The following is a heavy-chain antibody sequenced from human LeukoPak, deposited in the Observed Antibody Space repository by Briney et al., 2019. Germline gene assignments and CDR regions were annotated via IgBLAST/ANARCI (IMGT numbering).Heavy chain of an antibody. V-gene: IGHV1-46*01. CDR3: ARGVEDIVVVPAAKTPFDP. Sequence: ASVKVSCKASGGTFSSYAISWVRQAPGQGLEWMGIINPSGGSTSYAQKFQGRVTMTRDTSTSTVYMELSSLRSEDTAVYYCARGVEDIVVVPAAKTPFDPWGQGTLVTVSS. D-gene: IGHD2-2*01. CDR2: INPSGGST. CDR1: GGTFSSYA. J-gene: IGHJ5*02.